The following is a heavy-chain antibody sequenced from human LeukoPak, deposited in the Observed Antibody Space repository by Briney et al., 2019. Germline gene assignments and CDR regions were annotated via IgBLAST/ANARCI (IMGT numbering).Heavy chain of an antibody. J-gene: IGHJ4*02. D-gene: IGHD6-13*01. CDR2: IIPIFGTT. Sequence: ASVKVSCRASGGTFSSYAISWVRQAPGQGLEWMGGIIPIFGTTNYAQKFQGRVTMTRDTSTSTVYMELSSLRSEDTAVYYCAREGAWYSSSWSRGYYFDYWGQGTLVTVSS. V-gene: IGHV1-69*05. CDR3: AREGAWYSSSWSRGYYFDY. CDR1: GGTFSSYA.